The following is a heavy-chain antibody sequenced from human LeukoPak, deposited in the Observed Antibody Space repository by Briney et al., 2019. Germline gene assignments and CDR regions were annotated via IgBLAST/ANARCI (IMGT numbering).Heavy chain of an antibody. CDR3: AREYGGEFTSWYVN. V-gene: IGHV6-1*01. CDR2: TYYRSKWYS. J-gene: IGHJ4*02. CDR1: GDSVSSNSAA. D-gene: IGHD6-13*01. Sequence: SQTLSLTCAISGDSVSSNSAAWNWVRQSPSRGLEWLGRTYYRSKWYSDYAVSVKSRITINPDTSKNHFSLQLNSVTPEDTAVYYCAREYGGEFTSWYVNWGQGTLVTVSS.